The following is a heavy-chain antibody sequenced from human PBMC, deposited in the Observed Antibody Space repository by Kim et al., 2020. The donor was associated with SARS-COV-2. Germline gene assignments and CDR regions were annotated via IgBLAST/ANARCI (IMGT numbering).Heavy chain of an antibody. CDR1: GYTFTSYD. Sequence: ASVKVSCKASGYTFTSYDINWVRQATGQGLEWMGWMNPNSGNTGYAQKFQGRVTMTRNTSISTAYMELSSLRSEDTAVYYCARSRHCSSTSCYYYYGMDVWGQGTTVTVSS. D-gene: IGHD2-2*01. V-gene: IGHV1-8*01. J-gene: IGHJ6*02. CDR2: MNPNSGNT. CDR3: ARSRHCSSTSCYYYYGMDV.